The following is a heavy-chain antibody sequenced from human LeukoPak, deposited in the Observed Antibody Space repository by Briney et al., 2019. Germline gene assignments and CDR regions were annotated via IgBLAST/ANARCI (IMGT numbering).Heavy chain of an antibody. CDR2: ITGSAGST. J-gene: IGHJ4*02. CDR3: AKSSYYDSSGYYREYYFDY. Sequence: GGSLRLSCAASGFTFSYYSMSWVRQAPGKGLEWVSGITGSAGSTHYADSVKGRFTISRDDTKNTLYLQMNSLRAEDTAIYYCAKSSYYDSSGYYREYYFDYWGQGTLVTVSS. V-gene: IGHV3-23*01. CDR1: GFTFSYYS. D-gene: IGHD3-22*01.